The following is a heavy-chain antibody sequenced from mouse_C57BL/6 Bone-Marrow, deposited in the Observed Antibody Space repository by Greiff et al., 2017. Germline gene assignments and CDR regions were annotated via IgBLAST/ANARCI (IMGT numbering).Heavy chain of an antibody. J-gene: IGHJ2*01. CDR2: IYPGGGYT. CDR3: ARNLLYFDY. CDR1: GYTFTNYW. V-gene: IGHV1-63*01. Sequence: VKLMESGAELVRPGTSVKMSCKASGYTFTNYWIGWAKQRPGHGLEWIGDIYPGGGYTNYNEKFKGKATLTADKSSSTAYMQFSSLTSEDSAIYYCARNLLYFDYWGQGTTLTVSS.